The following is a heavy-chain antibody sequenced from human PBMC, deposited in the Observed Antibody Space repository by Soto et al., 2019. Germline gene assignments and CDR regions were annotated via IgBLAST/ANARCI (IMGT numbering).Heavy chain of an antibody. D-gene: IGHD1-26*01. CDR3: ARDLRIVGATFGASSTPPQRYGMDV. CDR1: GYTFTSYY. CDR2: INPSGGST. Sequence: ASVKVSCKASGYTFTSYYMHWVRQAPGQGLEWMGIINPSGGSTSYAQKFQGRVTMTRDTSTSTVYMELSSLRSEDTAVYYCARDLRIVGATFGASSTPPQRYGMDVWGQGTTVTVSS. V-gene: IGHV1-46*01. J-gene: IGHJ6*02.